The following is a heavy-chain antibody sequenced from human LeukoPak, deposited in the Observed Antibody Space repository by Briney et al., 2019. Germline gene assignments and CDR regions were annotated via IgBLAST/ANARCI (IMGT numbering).Heavy chain of an antibody. CDR3: AKDPRDGSGSYSRGNWFDP. CDR2: ISGSGGST. CDR1: GFTFSSYA. Sequence: GSLRLSCAASGFTFSSYAMGWFRQAPGKGLEWVSAISGSGGSTYYADSVKGRFTISRDNSKNTLYLQMNSLRAEDTAVYYCAKDPRDGSGSYSRGNWFDPWGQGTLVTVSS. J-gene: IGHJ5*02. V-gene: IGHV3-23*01. D-gene: IGHD1-26*01.